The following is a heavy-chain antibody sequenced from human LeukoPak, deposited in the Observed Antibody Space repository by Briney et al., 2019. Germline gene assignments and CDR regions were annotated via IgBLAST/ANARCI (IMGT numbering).Heavy chain of an antibody. Sequence: PGGSLRLSCAVSGFTGSSHAMSWVRQAPGKGLVWVSHINSDGSWTSYADSVKGRFTISKDNAKNTVYLQMNSLRAEDTAVYYCVSFYETYWGRGTLVTVSS. V-gene: IGHV3-74*01. J-gene: IGHJ4*02. CDR1: GFTGSSHA. CDR2: INSDGSWT. D-gene: IGHD2/OR15-2a*01. CDR3: VSFYETY.